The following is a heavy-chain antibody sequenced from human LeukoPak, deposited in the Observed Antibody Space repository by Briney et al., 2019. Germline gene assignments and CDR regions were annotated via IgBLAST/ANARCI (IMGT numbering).Heavy chain of an antibody. D-gene: IGHD2-2*01. CDR1: GFTFSSYA. V-gene: IGHV3-23*01. Sequence: TGGSLRLSCAASGFTFSSYAMSWVRQPPGKGLEWVSAITGNGDSTYYADSLKGRFTISRDNSKKTLYLQMDSLRAEDTAVYYCAKDKVPAAYILGTNWFDRWGEGTLVTVSS. CDR2: ITGNGDST. J-gene: IGHJ5*02. CDR3: AKDKVPAAYILGTNWFDR.